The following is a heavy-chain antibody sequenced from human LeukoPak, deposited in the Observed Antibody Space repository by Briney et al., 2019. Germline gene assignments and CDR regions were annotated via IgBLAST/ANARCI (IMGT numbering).Heavy chain of an antibody. V-gene: IGHV1-3*01. Sequence: ASVKVSCKASGYTFTSYAMHWVRQAPGQRLEWMGWINAGNGNTKYSQKFQGRVTITRDTSASTAYMELSSLRSEDTAVYYCARDGSVGATRPHYWGQGTLVTVSS. CDR2: INAGNGNT. CDR3: ARDGSVGATRPHY. D-gene: IGHD1-26*01. J-gene: IGHJ4*02. CDR1: GYTFTSYA.